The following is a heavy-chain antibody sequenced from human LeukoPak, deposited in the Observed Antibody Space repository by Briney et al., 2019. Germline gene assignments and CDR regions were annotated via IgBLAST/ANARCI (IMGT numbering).Heavy chain of an antibody. CDR3: AKDLGNYHFYYAMDV. J-gene: IGHJ6*02. CDR2: ISYDGSNK. Sequence: GGSLRLSCAASGFTFSSYGMHWVRQAPGKGLEWVAIISYDGSNKYYADSVKGRFTISRDNSKNTLYLQMNSLRAEDAAVYYCAKDLGNYHFYYAMDVWGQGTTVTVSS. V-gene: IGHV3-30*18. D-gene: IGHD7-27*01. CDR1: GFTFSSYG.